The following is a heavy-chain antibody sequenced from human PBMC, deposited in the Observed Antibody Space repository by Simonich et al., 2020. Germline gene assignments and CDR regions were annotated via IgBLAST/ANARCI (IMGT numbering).Heavy chain of an antibody. Sequence: QVQLVESGGGVVQPGRSLRLSCAASGFTFSSYGMHWVRQAPGKGLEWVAVIWYDGSKKYYADSVKGRFTISRDNSKNTLYLQMNSLRADDTAVYYCARDGGYCSSTSCLPYYYMDVWGKGTTVTVSS. J-gene: IGHJ6*03. CDR2: IWYDGSKK. D-gene: IGHD2-2*01. CDR3: ARDGGYCSSTSCLPYYYMDV. V-gene: IGHV3-33*01. CDR1: GFTFSSYG.